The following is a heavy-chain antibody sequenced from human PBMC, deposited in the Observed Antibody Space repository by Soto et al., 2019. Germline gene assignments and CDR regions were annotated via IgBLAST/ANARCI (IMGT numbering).Heavy chain of an antibody. J-gene: IGHJ4*02. CDR2: IKQDGSEK. CDR3: ARDLTIFVLSGYTYYFDY. V-gene: IGHV3-7*01. Sequence: GGSLRLSCAASGFTFSSYWMSWVRQAPGKGLEWVANIKQDGSEKYYVDSVKGRFTISRDNAKNSLYLQMNSLRAEDTAVYYCARDLTIFVLSGYTYYFDYWGQGTLVTVSS. D-gene: IGHD3-3*01. CDR1: GFTFSSYW.